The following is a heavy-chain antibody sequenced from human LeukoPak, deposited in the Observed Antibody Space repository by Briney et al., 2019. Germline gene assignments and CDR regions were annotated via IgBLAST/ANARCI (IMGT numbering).Heavy chain of an antibody. J-gene: IGHJ4*02. D-gene: IGHD5-18*01. CDR1: GGSISSYY. Sequence: SETLSPTCTVSGGSISSYYWSWIRQPPGKGLEWIGYIYYSGSTNYNPSLKSRVTISVDTSKNQFSLKLSSVTAADTAVYYCARLMGYSYGTFDYWGQGTLVTVSS. CDR3: ARLMGYSYGTFDY. CDR2: IYYSGST. V-gene: IGHV4-59*08.